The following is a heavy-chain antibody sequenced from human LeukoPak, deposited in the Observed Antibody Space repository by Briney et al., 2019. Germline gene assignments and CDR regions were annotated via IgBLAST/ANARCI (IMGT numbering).Heavy chain of an antibody. V-gene: IGHV4-39*01. CDR1: GFTFSDYY. Sequence: PGGSLRLSCAASGFTFSDYYMSWIRQPPGKGLEWIGSIYYSGSTYYNPSLKSRVTISVDTSKNQFSLKLSSVTAADTAVYYCARHYYDSSGYYCDAFDIWGQGTMVTVSS. CDR2: IYYSGST. CDR3: ARHYYDSSGYYCDAFDI. D-gene: IGHD3-22*01. J-gene: IGHJ3*02.